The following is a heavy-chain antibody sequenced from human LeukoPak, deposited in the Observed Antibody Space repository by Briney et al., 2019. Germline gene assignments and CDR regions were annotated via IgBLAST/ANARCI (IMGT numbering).Heavy chain of an antibody. CDR2: IYYSGST. CDR3: ARGRSSMVQGYYYYYMDV. J-gene: IGHJ6*03. Sequence: SETLSLTCTVSGGSISSYYWSWIRQPAGKGLEWIGRIYYSGSTNYNPSLKSRVTISVDTSKNQFSLKLSSVTAADTAVYYCARGRSSMVQGYYYYYMDVWGKGTTVTISS. V-gene: IGHV4-4*07. D-gene: IGHD3-10*01. CDR1: GGSISSYY.